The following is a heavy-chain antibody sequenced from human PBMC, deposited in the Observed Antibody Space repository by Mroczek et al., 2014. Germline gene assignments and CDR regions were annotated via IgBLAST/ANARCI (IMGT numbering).Heavy chain of an antibody. CDR2: INHSGST. Sequence: QVQLQQWGAGLLKPSETLSLTCAVYGGSFSGYYWSWIRQPPGKGLEWIGEINHSGSTNYNPSLKSRVTISVDTSKNQFSLKLSSVTAADTAVYYCARGPSIAVAGTMGXTTWGQGTLVTVSS. D-gene: IGHD6-19*01. CDR1: GGSFSGYY. J-gene: IGHJ4*02. CDR3: ARGPSIAVAGTMGXTT. V-gene: IGHV4-34*01.